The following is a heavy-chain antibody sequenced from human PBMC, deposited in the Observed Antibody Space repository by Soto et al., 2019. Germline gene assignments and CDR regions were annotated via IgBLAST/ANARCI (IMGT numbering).Heavy chain of an antibody. CDR2: IDWDDDK. Sequence: ESGPTLVNPTQTLTLTCTFSGFSLSTSGMCVSWIRQPPGKALEWLARIDWDDDKYYSTSLKTRLTISKDTSKNQVVLTMTNMDPVDTATYYCARLNSYYDILTGYYVSYFDYWGQGTLVTVSS. CDR1: GFSLSTSGMC. V-gene: IGHV2-70*11. D-gene: IGHD3-9*01. CDR3: ARLNSYYDILTGYYVSYFDY. J-gene: IGHJ4*02.